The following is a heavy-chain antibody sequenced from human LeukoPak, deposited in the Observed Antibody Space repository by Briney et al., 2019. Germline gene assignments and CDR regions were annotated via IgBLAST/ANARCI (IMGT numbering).Heavy chain of an antibody. V-gene: IGHV1-2*02. CDR3: ARGDYYGSGKVVAG. CDR2: INPNSGGT. CDR1: GYSFTDYY. Sequence: GASVKVSCKASGYSFTDYYMNWVRLAPGQGLEWMGWINPNSGGTNYAQKFQDRVTMTRDTSISTAYMELSLLRSDDTAVYYCARGDYYGSGKVVAGWGQGTLVTVSS. D-gene: IGHD3-10*01. J-gene: IGHJ4*02.